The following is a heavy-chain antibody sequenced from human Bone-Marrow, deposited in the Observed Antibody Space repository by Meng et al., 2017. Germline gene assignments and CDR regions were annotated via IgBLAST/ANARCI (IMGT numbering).Heavy chain of an antibody. CDR2: IYPGDSDT. D-gene: IGHD3-22*01. CDR1: GYSFTSYW. Sequence: GESLKISCKGSGYSFTSYWIGWVRQMPGKGLEWMGIIYPGDSDTRYSPSFQGQVTISADKSISTAYLQWRSLKASDTAMYYCARRGYYYDSSGYYCWYFDLWGRGTRVTGSS. CDR3: ARRGYYYDSSGYYCWYFDL. J-gene: IGHJ2*01. V-gene: IGHV5-51*01.